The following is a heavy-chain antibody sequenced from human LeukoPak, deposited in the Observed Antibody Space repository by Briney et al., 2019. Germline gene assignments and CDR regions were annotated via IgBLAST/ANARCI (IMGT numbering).Heavy chain of an antibody. V-gene: IGHV3-23*01. CDR2: ISVGGGTT. D-gene: IGHD1-26*01. CDR3: AKHPSGNLRYIEY. Sequence: GGSLRLSCAASGFAFGTHVLSWVRQAPGKGLEWVAVISVGGGTTFYADSVHGRFTMSRDDSEGTVYLQMTSLSAEDTATYFRAKHPSGNLRYIEYWGQGTLVTVSS. CDR1: GFAFGTHV. J-gene: IGHJ4*02.